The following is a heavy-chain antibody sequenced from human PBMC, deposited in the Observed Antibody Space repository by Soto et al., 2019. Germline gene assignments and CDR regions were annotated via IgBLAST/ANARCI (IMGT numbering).Heavy chain of an antibody. CDR3: ATDEYFGSEIDFYYYAMDV. Sequence: SETLSLTSAVYGGSFSGYYWSWIRQPPGKGLEWIGHIYYNGSTYYNPSLKSRLTISVDTSKNEFSLRLTSVTAADTAVYFCATDEYFGSEIDFYYYAMDVCGQGTTVTVSS. D-gene: IGHD3-10*01. J-gene: IGHJ6*02. CDR1: GGSFSGYY. V-gene: IGHV4-34*09. CDR2: IYYNGST.